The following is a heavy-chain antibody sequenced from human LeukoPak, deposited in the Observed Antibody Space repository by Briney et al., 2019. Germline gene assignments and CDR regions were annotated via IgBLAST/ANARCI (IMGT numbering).Heavy chain of an antibody. CDR2: IIPIFGTA. Sequence: SVKVSCKASGGTFSSYAISWVRQAPGQGLEWMGGIIPIFGTANYAHKFQGRVTITADESTSTAYMELSSLRSEDTAVYYCARGDGYYKYYFDYWGQGTLVTVSS. CDR1: GGTFSSYA. V-gene: IGHV1-69*13. D-gene: IGHD5-24*01. CDR3: ARGDGYYKYYFDY. J-gene: IGHJ4*02.